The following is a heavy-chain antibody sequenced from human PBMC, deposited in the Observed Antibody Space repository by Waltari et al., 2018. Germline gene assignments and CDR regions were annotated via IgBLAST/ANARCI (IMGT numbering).Heavy chain of an antibody. D-gene: IGHD5-12*01. CDR2: IYYSGNT. V-gene: IGHV4-39*07. Sequence: QLQESGPGLMKTSETLSLTCTVSGDSISSSHYYWGWIRQPPGKGLEWIGSIYYSGNTYYNPSLKSRATVAVDTSKNQFSLKLSSVTAADTAVYYCARAADGYPGDWGQGTLVTVSS. CDR3: ARAADGYPGD. CDR1: GDSISSSHYY. J-gene: IGHJ4*02.